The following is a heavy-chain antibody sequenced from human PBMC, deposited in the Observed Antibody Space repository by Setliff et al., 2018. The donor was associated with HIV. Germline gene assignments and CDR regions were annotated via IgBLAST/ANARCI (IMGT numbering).Heavy chain of an antibody. J-gene: IGHJ6*03. CDR3: ARVPPGPYYYYMDV. CDR1: GGSFTSRSYY. Sequence: PSETLSLTCTVSGGSFTSRSYYWGWIRQPPGKGLEWIGSIFYSGITYYNPSLKSRVTISVDTSKNQFSLKLSSVTAADTAVYYCARVPPGPYYYYMDVWGKGTTVTVSS. V-gene: IGHV4-39*07. CDR2: IFYSGIT.